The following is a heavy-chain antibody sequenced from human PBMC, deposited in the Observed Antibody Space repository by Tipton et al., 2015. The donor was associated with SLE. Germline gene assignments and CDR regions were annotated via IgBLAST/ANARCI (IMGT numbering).Heavy chain of an antibody. CDR3: AREGWGFRYYDS. CDR1: GFSIGEYA. D-gene: IGHD3-16*01. J-gene: IGHJ4*01. Sequence: SLRLSCAASGFSIGEYALNWVRQAPGKGLEWVSAFGGDVDNFHYSDSVKGRFTISGDHSTNTVFLQMNDLRAEDTAVYYCAREGWGFRYYDSWGHGVLVTVSA. CDR2: FGGDVDNF. V-gene: IGHV3-23*01.